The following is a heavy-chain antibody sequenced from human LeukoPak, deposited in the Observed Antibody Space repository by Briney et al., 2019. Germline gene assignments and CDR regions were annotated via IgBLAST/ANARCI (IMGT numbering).Heavy chain of an antibody. V-gene: IGHV4-59*01. CDR2: IYYSGST. J-gene: IGHJ6*03. CDR3: VRGVRYYYYHMDV. CDR1: GGSISSYY. Sequence: SETLSLTCTVSGGSISSYYWSWIRQPPGKGLEWIGYIYYSGSTNYNPSLKSRVTISVDTSKNQFSLKLSSVTAADTAVYYCVRGVRYYYYHMDVWGKGTTVTVSS.